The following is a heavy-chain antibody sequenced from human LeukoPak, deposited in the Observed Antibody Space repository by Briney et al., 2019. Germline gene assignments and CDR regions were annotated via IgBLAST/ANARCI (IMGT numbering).Heavy chain of an antibody. CDR2: ISWNSGSI. J-gene: IGHJ6*02. CDR1: GFTFDDYA. V-gene: IGHV3-9*01. D-gene: IGHD6-19*01. Sequence: LSGRSLRLSCAASGFTFDDYAMHWVRQAPGKGLEWVSGISWNSGSIGYADSVKGRFTISRDNAKNSLYLQMNSLRAEDTALYYCAKGSSGWTVIYYYGRDVWGQGTTVTVSS. CDR3: AKGSSGWTVIYYYGRDV.